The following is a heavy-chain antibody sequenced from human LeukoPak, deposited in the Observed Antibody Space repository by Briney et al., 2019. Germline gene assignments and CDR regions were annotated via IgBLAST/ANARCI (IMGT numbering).Heavy chain of an antibody. V-gene: IGHV3-30*04. Sequence: GRSLRLSCAASGFTFSTNAMHWVRQAPGKGLEWVAVISYDGSSKYYADSVKGRFTISRDNSKNTLYLQMNSLRAEDTAVYYCAKDGDYGAYYYYYYMDVWGKGTTVTISS. J-gene: IGHJ6*03. CDR2: ISYDGSSK. CDR3: AKDGDYGAYYYYYYMDV. D-gene: IGHD4-17*01. CDR1: GFTFSTNA.